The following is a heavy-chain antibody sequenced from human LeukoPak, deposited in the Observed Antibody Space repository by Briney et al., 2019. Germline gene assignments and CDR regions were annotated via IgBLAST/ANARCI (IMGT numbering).Heavy chain of an antibody. CDR2: IDSKTNIHAT. CDR3: AKTVNYYDSRRLDY. J-gene: IGHJ4*02. CDR1: GFTFSDCA. D-gene: IGHD3-22*01. V-gene: IGHV3-73*01. Sequence: PGGSLTLSCAASGFTFSDCAIHWVRQTPGKGLEWLGRIDSKTNIHATAYAASVKGRFTISRDNSKNTLYLQMNSLRAEDTAVYYCAKTVNYYDSRRLDYWGQGTLVTVSS.